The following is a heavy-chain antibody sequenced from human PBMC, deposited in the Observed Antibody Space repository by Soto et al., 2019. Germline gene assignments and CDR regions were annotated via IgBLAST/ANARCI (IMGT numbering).Heavy chain of an antibody. CDR1: GYTFTSYA. Sequence: ASVKVSCKASGYTFTSYAMHWVRQAPGQRLEWIGWINAGNGNTKYSQKFQGRVTITRDTSASTAYMELSSLRSEDTAVYYCARAIRYCSGGSCYSDYWGQGTLVNVSS. CDR3: ARAIRYCSGGSCYSDY. CDR2: INAGNGNT. J-gene: IGHJ4*02. V-gene: IGHV1-3*01. D-gene: IGHD2-15*01.